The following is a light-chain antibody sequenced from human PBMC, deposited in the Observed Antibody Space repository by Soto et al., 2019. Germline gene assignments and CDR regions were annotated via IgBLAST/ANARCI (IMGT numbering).Light chain of an antibody. CDR1: QSVGSL. V-gene: IGKV3-15*01. Sequence: EIVLTQSPATLSVSPGERATLSCRASQSVGSLLAWYQQKAGQAPRLLIYRASSRATGISGSFSGSGSGTEFTLTITSLQSEDSAVYYCQQYNEWPITFGQGTRLEIK. J-gene: IGKJ5*01. CDR3: QQYNEWPIT. CDR2: RAS.